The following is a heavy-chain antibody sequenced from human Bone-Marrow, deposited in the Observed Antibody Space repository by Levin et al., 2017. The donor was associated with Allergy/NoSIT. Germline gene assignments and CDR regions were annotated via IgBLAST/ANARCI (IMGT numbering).Heavy chain of an antibody. CDR3: AISDCSLTSCSQRAPGYSYYSDMDV. J-gene: IGHJ6*02. D-gene: IGHD2-2*01. CDR2: ISHDGSSE. CDR1: GFTFSTYG. Sequence: SCAASGFTFSTYGMFWVRQSPGKGLEWVALISHDGSSEYYADSVKGRFTISRDNSMNTLYLQMNSLRPDDTATYSCAISDCSLTSCSQRAPGYSYYSDMDVWGQGTTVTVSS. V-gene: IGHV3-30*03.